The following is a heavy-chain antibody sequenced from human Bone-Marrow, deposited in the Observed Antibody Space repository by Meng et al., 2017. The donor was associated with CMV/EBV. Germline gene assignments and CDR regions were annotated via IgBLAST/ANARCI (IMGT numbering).Heavy chain of an antibody. CDR3: ARDCSSTSCYLDVDY. V-gene: IGHV3-74*01. J-gene: IGHJ4*02. CDR1: GFTFSTFA. CDR2: INSDGSST. Sequence: GESLKISCAASGFTFSTFAMHWVRQAPGKGLVWVSRINSDGSSTSYADSVKGRFTISRDNAKNTLYLQMNSLRAEDTAVYYCARDCSSTSCYLDVDYWGQGTLVTVYS. D-gene: IGHD2-2*01.